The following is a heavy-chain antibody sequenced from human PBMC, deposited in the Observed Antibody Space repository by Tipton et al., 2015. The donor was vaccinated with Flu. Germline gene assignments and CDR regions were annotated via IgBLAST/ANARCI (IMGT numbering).Heavy chain of an antibody. CDR1: GGSFSAYY. D-gene: IGHD3-22*01. Sequence: TLSLTCAVYGGSFSAYYWSWIRQPPGKGLEWVGEINHSGTTNYNPSLTSRATISVDTSNNQISLRLNSVTAADTALYYCAREPMNWGQGTLVTVSS. CDR3: AREPMN. J-gene: IGHJ4*02. CDR2: INHSGTT. V-gene: IGHV4-34*01.